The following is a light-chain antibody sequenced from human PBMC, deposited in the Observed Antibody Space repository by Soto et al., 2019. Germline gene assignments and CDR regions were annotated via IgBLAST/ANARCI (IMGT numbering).Light chain of an antibody. CDR3: HQYNIWPPLL. J-gene: IGKJ4*01. V-gene: IGKV3-15*01. CDR1: QSVRSN. Sequence: EIVMTQSPATLSVSPWESATLSCRASQSVRSNLAWYQQKPGQAPRLLIYGASTRATGIPARFSGSGSGTEYTLTINGLQSEDFAVYYCHQYNIWPPLLFGGGTKVDIK. CDR2: GAS.